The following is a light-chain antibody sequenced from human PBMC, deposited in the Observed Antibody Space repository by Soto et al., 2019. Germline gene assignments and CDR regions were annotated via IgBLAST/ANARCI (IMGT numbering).Light chain of an antibody. CDR3: QQYNNWPLT. Sequence: YLEKRATLSCRASQSVSSNLAWYQQKPGHAPRLLIYGTSTRATGIPARFSGSGSGTEFTLTISSLQSEDCSVYYCQQYNNWPLTFGGGTKVDIK. CDR2: GTS. V-gene: IGKV3-15*01. CDR1: QSVSSN. J-gene: IGKJ4*01.